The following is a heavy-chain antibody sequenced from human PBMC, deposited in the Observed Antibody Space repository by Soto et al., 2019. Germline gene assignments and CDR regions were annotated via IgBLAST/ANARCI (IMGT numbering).Heavy chain of an antibody. D-gene: IGHD3-3*01. CDR1: GYPVTAYY. J-gene: IGHJ3*02. CDR2: INPATGAA. CDR3: ARGGGVGVAGSAAFDM. V-gene: IGHV1-2*02. Sequence: QLHLVQSGAVVKKPGASVTVSCSASGYPVTAYYMHWVRQAPGRGLEWMGGINPATGAAKYTQTFRGRVTMTRDTSTSTVFMELSGPTSEDTAAFYCARGGGVGVAGSAAFDMWGQGTLVTVSS.